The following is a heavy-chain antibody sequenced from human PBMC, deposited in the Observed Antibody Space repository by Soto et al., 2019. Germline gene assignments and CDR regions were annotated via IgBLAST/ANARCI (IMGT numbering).Heavy chain of an antibody. D-gene: IGHD2-8*01. J-gene: IGHJ5*02. Sequence: GGSLRFSCAASGFTFSSYAMHWFRQAPGKGLEYVSAISSNGGSTYYANSVKGRFTISRDNSKNTLYLQMGSLRAEDMAVYYCARTECTNGVCHPGWFDPWGQGTLVTVSS. CDR1: GFTFSSYA. CDR2: ISSNGGST. V-gene: IGHV3-64*01. CDR3: ARTECTNGVCHPGWFDP.